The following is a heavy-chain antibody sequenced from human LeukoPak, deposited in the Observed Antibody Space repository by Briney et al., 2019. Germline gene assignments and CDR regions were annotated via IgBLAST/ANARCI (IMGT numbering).Heavy chain of an antibody. CDR3: PRHTGYISGQYSNYEDS. CDR2: IYYTGST. J-gene: IGHJ4*02. D-gene: IGHD4-11*01. Sequence: PSETLSLSCTLPGGSITNTKYDCGWLRQPPGKVLERVGSIYYTGSTYYNPSLKSRVTIYVDTSKNQFSLKLRSVTAADTALYYCPRHTGYISGQYSNYEDSWGQGTLVTVSS. CDR1: GGSITNTKYD. V-gene: IGHV4-39*01.